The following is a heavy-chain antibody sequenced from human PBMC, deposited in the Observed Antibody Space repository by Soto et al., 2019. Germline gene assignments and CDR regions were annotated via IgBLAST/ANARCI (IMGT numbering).Heavy chain of an antibody. CDR3: ARDQNPGYSSSADY. Sequence: ASVKVSCKASGYTFTSYGISWGRQAPGQGLEWMGWISAYNGNTNYAQKLQGRVTMTTDTSTSTAYMELRSLRSDDTAVYYCARDQNPGYSSSADYWGQGTLVTVSS. J-gene: IGHJ4*02. V-gene: IGHV1-18*01. CDR2: ISAYNGNT. CDR1: GYTFTSYG. D-gene: IGHD6-13*01.